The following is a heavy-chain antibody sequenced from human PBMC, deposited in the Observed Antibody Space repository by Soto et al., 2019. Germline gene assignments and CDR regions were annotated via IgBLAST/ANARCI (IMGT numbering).Heavy chain of an antibody. CDR3: ARDSIVGATIDAFDI. Sequence: SETLSLTCTVSGGSISSGDYYWSWIRQPPGKGLEWIGYIYYSGSTYYNPSLKSRVTISVDTSKNQFSLKLSSVTAADTAVYYCARDSIVGATIDAFDIWGQGTMVTVSS. CDR2: IYYSGST. CDR1: GGSISSGDYY. V-gene: IGHV4-30-4*01. D-gene: IGHD1-26*01. J-gene: IGHJ3*02.